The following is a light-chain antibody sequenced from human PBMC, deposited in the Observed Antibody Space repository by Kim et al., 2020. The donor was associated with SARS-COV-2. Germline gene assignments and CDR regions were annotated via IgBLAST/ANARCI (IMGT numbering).Light chain of an antibody. CDR3: SSYTSSSTWV. CDR1: STDVGGYNY. Sequence: QSITISCTGASTDVGGYNYVSWYQQHPGKVPTLLIYDVRHRPSGVSNRFSGSKSGNTASLTISGLQVEDEADYYCSSYTSSSTWVFGGGTKVTVL. V-gene: IGLV2-14*04. J-gene: IGLJ3*02. CDR2: DVR.